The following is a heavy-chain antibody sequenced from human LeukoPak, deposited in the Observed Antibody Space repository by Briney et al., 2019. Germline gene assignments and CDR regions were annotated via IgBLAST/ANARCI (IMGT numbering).Heavy chain of an antibody. J-gene: IGHJ1*01. CDR1: GFIVSSSY. CDR3: ARRTGAAPGEFFLH. D-gene: IGHD6-19*01. Sequence: PGGSLRLSCAGSGFIVSSSYTSWVRQAPGKGLEWVSAIYSSGSTDYADSVRGRFTIARDTPKNMVYLQMNSLTAEDTAIYYCARRTGAAPGEFFLHWGQGTLVTVSS. CDR2: IYSSGST. V-gene: IGHV3-53*01.